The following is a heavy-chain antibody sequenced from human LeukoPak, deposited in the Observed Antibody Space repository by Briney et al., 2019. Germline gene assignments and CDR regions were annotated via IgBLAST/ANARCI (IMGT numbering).Heavy chain of an antibody. J-gene: IGHJ4*02. Sequence: ASVKVSCKAFGYTFTSNYMHWVRQAPGQGLEWMGIINPSGGSTSYAQKFQGRITLSRDTSTGTVYMELSSLRSDDTAVYYCARAVNTPIYYFEYWGQGALVTVSS. CDR2: INPSGGST. CDR1: GYTFTSNY. D-gene: IGHD1/OR15-1a*01. CDR3: ARAVNTPIYYFEY. V-gene: IGHV1-46*01.